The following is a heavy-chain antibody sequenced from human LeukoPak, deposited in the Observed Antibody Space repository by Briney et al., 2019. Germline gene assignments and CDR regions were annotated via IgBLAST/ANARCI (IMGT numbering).Heavy chain of an antibody. CDR2: IYPGDSDT. J-gene: IGHJ4*02. CDR1: GFSFTSYW. V-gene: IGHV5-51*01. Sequence: GESLKISCKGSGFSFTSYWIGWVRQMPGKGLEWMGIIYPGDSDTRYSPSFQGQVTISADKSISTAYLQWSSLKASDTAMYYCASSLGYCSSTSCYPYYFDYWGQGTLVTVS. CDR3: ASSLGYCSSTSCYPYYFDY. D-gene: IGHD2-2*01.